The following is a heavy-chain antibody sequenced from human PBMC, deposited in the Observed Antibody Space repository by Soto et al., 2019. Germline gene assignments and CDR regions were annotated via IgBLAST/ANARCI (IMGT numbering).Heavy chain of an antibody. D-gene: IGHD2-21*02. V-gene: IGHV1-46*01. J-gene: IGHJ4*02. Sequence: QVQLVQSGAEVKKPGASVKVSCKASGYTFISNYIHWVRQAPGQRLEWMGIITPSGGVTSYAQKFQGRVTMTSDTSTSTIYMELSSLTSEDTAVYYCARDSGVCGGDCYSFDYWGQGTLVTVSS. CDR2: ITPSGGVT. CDR3: ARDSGVCGGDCYSFDY. CDR1: GYTFISNY.